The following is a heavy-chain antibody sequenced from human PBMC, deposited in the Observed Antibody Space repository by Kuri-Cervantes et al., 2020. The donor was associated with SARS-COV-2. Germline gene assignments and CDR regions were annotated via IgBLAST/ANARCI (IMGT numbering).Heavy chain of an antibody. V-gene: IGHV4-39*01. CDR3: ARPYYMGSESYRGAFDI. Sequence: SETLSLTCTVSGGSISSSSYYWGWIRQPPGKGLEWIGSIYYSGSTYYNPSLKSRVTISVDTSKNQFSLKLSSVTAADTAVYYCARPYYMGSESYRGAFDIWGQGRVVTVSS. J-gene: IGHJ3*02. D-gene: IGHD3-10*01. CDR1: GGSISSSSYY. CDR2: IYYSGST.